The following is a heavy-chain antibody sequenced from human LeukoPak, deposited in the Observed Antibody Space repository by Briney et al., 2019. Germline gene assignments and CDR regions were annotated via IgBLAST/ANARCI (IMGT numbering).Heavy chain of an antibody. CDR3: ARDPLAALGDYFDY. Sequence: PGGSLRLSCAASGFTFSSYAMHWARQAPGKGLEWVAVISYDGSNKYYADSVKGRFTISRDNSKNTLYLQMNSLRAEDTAVYYCARDPLAALGDYFDYWGQGTLVTVSS. D-gene: IGHD1-26*01. CDR2: ISYDGSNK. CDR1: GFTFSSYA. J-gene: IGHJ4*02. V-gene: IGHV3-30-3*01.